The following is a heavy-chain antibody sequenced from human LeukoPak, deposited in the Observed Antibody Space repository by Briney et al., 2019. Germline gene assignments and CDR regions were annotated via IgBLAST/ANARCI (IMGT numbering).Heavy chain of an antibody. CDR3: ARDRPGYSSGWYRGLFDY. CDR2: ISYDGSNK. V-gene: IGHV3-30*04. D-gene: IGHD6-13*01. Sequence: GGSLRLSCAASGFTFSSYAMHWVRQAPGKGLEWVAVISYDGSNKYYADSVKGRSTISRDNSKNTLYLQMNSLRAEDTAVYYCARDRPGYSSGWYRGLFDYWGQGTLVTVSS. J-gene: IGHJ4*02. CDR1: GFTFSSYA.